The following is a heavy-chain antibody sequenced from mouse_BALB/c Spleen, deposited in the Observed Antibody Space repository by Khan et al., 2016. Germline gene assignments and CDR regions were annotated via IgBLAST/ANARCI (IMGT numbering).Heavy chain of an antibody. Sequence: QVQLKQSGAELARPGASVKLSCKASGYTFTSYWMQWVKQRPGQGLQWIGTIYPGDGDTRYTQKFKGKATLTADKSSSTAYMQLSSLASEDSAVYYCARGGYGNYVVAYWGQGTLVTVSA. CDR3: ARGGYGNYVVAY. CDR1: GYTFTSYW. CDR2: IYPGDGDT. D-gene: IGHD2-1*01. J-gene: IGHJ3*01. V-gene: IGHV1-87*01.